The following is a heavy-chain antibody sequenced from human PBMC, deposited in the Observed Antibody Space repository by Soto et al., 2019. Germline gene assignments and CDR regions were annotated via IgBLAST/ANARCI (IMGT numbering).Heavy chain of an antibody. D-gene: IGHD3-16*01. Sequence: EVQILESGGGLVQPGGSLRLSCAASGFPFSNYAMAWVRQAPGKGLEWVSAISGTTGHAFYADSVKDRFTISRDNSKNTLYLQMDSLRAEDTAEYHCARAPSEYIWGSYLRYYEYWGQGTLVTVSS. CDR3: ARAPSEYIWGSYLRYYEY. J-gene: IGHJ4*02. V-gene: IGHV3-23*01. CDR1: GFPFSNYA. CDR2: ISGTTGHA.